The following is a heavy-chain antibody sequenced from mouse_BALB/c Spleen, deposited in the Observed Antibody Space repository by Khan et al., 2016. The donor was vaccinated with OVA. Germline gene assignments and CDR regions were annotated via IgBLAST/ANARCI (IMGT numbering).Heavy chain of an antibody. Sequence: EVELVESGGDLVKPGGSLRLSCAASGFTFSTYGMSWVRQFPDKRLEWVATINSDGYYTYYPDTVKGRFTISRNNAENTLYLQISSLKSEDTAIYYCASHLTGSFAYWGQGTLVTVSA. D-gene: IGHD4-1*01. CDR3: ASHLTGSFAY. CDR2: INSDGYYT. CDR1: GFTFSTYG. V-gene: IGHV5-6*01. J-gene: IGHJ3*01.